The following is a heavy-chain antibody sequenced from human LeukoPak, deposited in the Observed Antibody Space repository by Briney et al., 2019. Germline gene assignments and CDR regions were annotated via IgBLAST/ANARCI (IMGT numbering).Heavy chain of an antibody. J-gene: IGHJ4*02. CDR2: INPSGDNT. CDR3: ARTPRNGYIEGY. V-gene: IGHV1-46*01. D-gene: IGHD5-24*01. CDR1: GYTFTSYY. Sequence: ASVKVSCKASGYTFTSYYMYWVRQAPGQGLEWMGIINPSGDNTNYAQKFQGRVTMTRDMSTTTVYMELSSLRSEDTAVYYCARTPRNGYIEGYWGQGTTVTVSS.